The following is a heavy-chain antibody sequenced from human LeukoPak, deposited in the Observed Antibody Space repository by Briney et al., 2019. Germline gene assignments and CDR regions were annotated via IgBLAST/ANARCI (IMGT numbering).Heavy chain of an antibody. D-gene: IGHD6-19*01. CDR3: ARSSPLIAVAGNFDY. V-gene: IGHV6-1*01. CDR2: TYYRSKWYN. J-gene: IGHJ4*02. CDR1: GDSVSSNSAA. Sequence: QTLSLTCAISGDSVSSNSAAWNWIRQSPSRGLEWLGRTYYRSKWYNDYAVSVKSRITTNPDTSKNQFSLQLNSVAPEDTAVYYCARSSPLIAVAGNFDYWGQGTLVTVSS.